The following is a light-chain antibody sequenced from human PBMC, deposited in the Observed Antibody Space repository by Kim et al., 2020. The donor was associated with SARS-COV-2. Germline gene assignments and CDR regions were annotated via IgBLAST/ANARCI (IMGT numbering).Light chain of an antibody. CDR1: RSDVGGYNY. J-gene: IGLJ3*02. CDR2: DVS. V-gene: IGLV2-14*03. Sequence: SITISCTGTRSDVGGYNYVSWYQQHPGKAPKLMIYDVSNRPSGVSNRFSGSKSGNTASLTISGLQAEDEADYYCSSYTSSSTWVFGGGTKLTVL. CDR3: SSYTSSSTWV.